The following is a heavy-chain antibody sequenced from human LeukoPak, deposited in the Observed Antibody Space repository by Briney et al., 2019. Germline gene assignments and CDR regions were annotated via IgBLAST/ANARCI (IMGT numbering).Heavy chain of an antibody. CDR2: INPNSGGT. Sequence: ASVKVSCKASGYTFTGYYMHWVRQAPGQGLEWMGWINPNSGGTSYAQKFQGRVTMTRDTSISTAYMELSRLRSDDTAVYYCARALHCSSTSCYGLADYWGQGTLVTVSS. V-gene: IGHV1-2*02. J-gene: IGHJ4*02. CDR1: GYTFTGYY. CDR3: ARALHCSSTSCYGLADY. D-gene: IGHD2-2*01.